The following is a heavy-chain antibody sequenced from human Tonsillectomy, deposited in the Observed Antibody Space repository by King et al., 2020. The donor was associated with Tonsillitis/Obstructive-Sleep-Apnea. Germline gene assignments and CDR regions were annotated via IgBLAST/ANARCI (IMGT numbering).Heavy chain of an antibody. J-gene: IGHJ6*02. CDR1: GYIFTNYW. V-gene: IGHV5-10-1*03. D-gene: IGHD3-10*01. CDR3: VRGIANYYYYGMDV. Sequence: QLVQSGAEVKKPGESLRISCKGSGYIFTNYWISWVRQMPGKGLEWMGRIDPSDSYINYSPSFQGHVIISADKSISTAYLQWSRLKASDTAMYYCVRGIANYYYYGMDVWGQGTTVTVSS. CDR2: IDPSDSYI.